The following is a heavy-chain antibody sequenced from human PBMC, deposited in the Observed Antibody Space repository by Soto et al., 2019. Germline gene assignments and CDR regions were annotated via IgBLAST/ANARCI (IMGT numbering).Heavy chain of an antibody. CDR3: ARDQESYDFWSGYTPHYYMDV. CDR2: TYYRSKWYN. J-gene: IGHJ6*03. V-gene: IGHV6-1*01. Sequence: PSQTLSLTCAISGDSVSSNSAAWNWIRQSPSRGLEWLGRTYYRSKWYNDYAVSVKSRITINPDTSKNQFSLQLNSVTPEDTAVYYCARDQESYDFWSGYTPHYYMDVWGKGTTVTVSS. D-gene: IGHD3-3*01. CDR1: GDSVSSNSAA.